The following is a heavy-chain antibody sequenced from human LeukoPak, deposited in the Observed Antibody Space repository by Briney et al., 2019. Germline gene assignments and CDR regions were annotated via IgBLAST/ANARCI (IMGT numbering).Heavy chain of an antibody. Sequence: GGSLRLSCAASGFSFSSYGMNWVRQAPGKGLEWVALISYDGSDSYYADSVKGRFTISRDNSKNTLDLQMNSLSSDDTAVYYCARQGYGGNSQGAADYWGQGTLVTVSS. CDR3: ARQGYGGNSQGAADY. D-gene: IGHD4-23*01. CDR1: GFSFSSYG. J-gene: IGHJ4*02. V-gene: IGHV3-30*03. CDR2: ISYDGSDS.